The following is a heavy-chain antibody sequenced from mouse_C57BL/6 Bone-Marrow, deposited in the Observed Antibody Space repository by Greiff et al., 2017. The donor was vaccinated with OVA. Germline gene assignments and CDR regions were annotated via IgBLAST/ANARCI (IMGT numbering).Heavy chain of an antibody. CDR2: IDPETGGT. CDR3: TRPYYYGSRGYYAMGC. D-gene: IGHD1-1*01. Sequence: QVQLKEPGAELVRPGASVTLSCKASGYTFTDYEMHWVKQTPVHGLEWIGAIDPETGGTAYNQKFKGKATLTADKSSSTAYMKLRSLTSADSAVYYCTRPYYYGSRGYYAMGCWGQGTSVTVSS. CDR1: GYTFTDYE. J-gene: IGHJ4*01. V-gene: IGHV1-15*01.